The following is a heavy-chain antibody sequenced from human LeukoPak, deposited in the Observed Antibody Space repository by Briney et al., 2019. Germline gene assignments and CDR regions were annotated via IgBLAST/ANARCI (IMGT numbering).Heavy chain of an antibody. D-gene: IGHD3-22*01. Sequence: GGSLRLSCAASGFTFSSYWMHWVRQVPGKGLVWDSRINPDGSSTNYANSVKGRFTISRDNAKNSLYLQMNSLRAEDTAVYYCARGKYYYDSTGYYPGGDYWGQGTLVTVSS. CDR2: INPDGSST. CDR1: GFTFSSYW. J-gene: IGHJ4*02. V-gene: IGHV3-74*01. CDR3: ARGKYYYDSTGYYPGGDY.